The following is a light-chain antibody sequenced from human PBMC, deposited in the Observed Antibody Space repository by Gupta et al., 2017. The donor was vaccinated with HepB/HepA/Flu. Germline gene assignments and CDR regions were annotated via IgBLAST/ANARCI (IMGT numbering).Light chain of an antibody. J-gene: IGKJ1*01. CDR2: AAT. CDR1: QNIDDY. V-gene: IGKV1-39*01. CDR3: QHTYNSSRM. Sequence: EIQTTPSPSSLSAFVGDTVTITCRASQNIDDYVNWYRQRPGKAPTLVVYAATNLQRGVPTRFIGGGSGTDFSLTISNLRPEDFATYYCQHTYNSSRMFGQGTAVEV.